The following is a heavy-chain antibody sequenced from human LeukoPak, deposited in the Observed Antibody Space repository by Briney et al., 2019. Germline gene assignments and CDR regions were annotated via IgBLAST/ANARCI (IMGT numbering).Heavy chain of an antibody. CDR1: GFTFSSYG. Sequence: GGSLRLSCAASGFTFSSYGMHWVRQDPGKGLEWVVVIWNDGSNKYYADSVKGRFTISRDTSKNTLYMQMNSLRAEDRAVYYCARVRASSSWYVSYGGQGTLVTVSS. D-gene: IGHD6-13*01. V-gene: IGHV3-33*01. CDR2: IWNDGSNK. CDR3: ARVRASSSWYVSY. J-gene: IGHJ4*02.